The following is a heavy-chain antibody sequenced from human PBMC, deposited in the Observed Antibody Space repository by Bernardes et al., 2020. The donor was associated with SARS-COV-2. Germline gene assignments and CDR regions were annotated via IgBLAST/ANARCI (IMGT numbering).Heavy chain of an antibody. J-gene: IGHJ4*02. Sequence: GGSLRLSCVVSGLSFNRHWMNWVRQAPGKGLEWVANIKQDGSETYYVDSVKGRFTISRDNARNSLFLQMNSLRVEDTAVYYCATEDHFDIYYWGQGALDTVSS. CDR2: IKQDGSET. V-gene: IGHV3-7*03. CDR3: ATEDHFDIYY. CDR1: GLSFNRHW. D-gene: IGHD3-9*01.